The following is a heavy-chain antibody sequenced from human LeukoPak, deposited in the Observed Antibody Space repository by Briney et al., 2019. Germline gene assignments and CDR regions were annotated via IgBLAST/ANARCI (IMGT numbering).Heavy chain of an antibody. Sequence: GGSLRLSCAASGFTFSSYSMNWVRQTPGKGLEWVSYISSSDTIYYADSVKGRFTISRGSSKNTLYLQMNSLRPEDTAVYYCARARPSMWIDYWGQGTLVTVSS. CDR2: ISSSDTI. CDR3: ARARPSMWIDY. CDR1: GFTFSSYS. V-gene: IGHV3-48*01. J-gene: IGHJ4*02. D-gene: IGHD5-12*01.